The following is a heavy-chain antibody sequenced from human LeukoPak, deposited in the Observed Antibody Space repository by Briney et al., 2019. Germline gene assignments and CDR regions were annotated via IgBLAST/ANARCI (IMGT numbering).Heavy chain of an antibody. CDR1: GGSISSSSYY. Sequence: SETLSLTCTVSGGSISSSSYYWGWIRQPPGKGLEWIGSIYYSGSTYYNPSLKSRVTISVDTSKNQFSLKLSSVTAADTAVYYCARGLGGYQLLWAYYYYYYMDVWGKGTTVTISS. J-gene: IGHJ6*03. V-gene: IGHV4-39*07. CDR3: ARGLGGYQLLWAYYYYYYMDV. D-gene: IGHD2-2*01. CDR2: IYYSGST.